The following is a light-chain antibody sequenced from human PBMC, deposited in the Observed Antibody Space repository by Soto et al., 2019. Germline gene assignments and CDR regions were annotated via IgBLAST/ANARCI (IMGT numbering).Light chain of an antibody. J-gene: IGKJ1*01. CDR1: QSILSW. CDR3: QQYDTYWT. CDR2: DAS. Sequence: DIQMTQSPSTRSASVGDRVTITCRASQSILSWLAWYQHKPGKAPKLLIYDASSLESGVPSRFSGSRSGTEFTLTISSLQPDDIATYYCQQYDTYWTFGQGTKVEI. V-gene: IGKV1-5*01.